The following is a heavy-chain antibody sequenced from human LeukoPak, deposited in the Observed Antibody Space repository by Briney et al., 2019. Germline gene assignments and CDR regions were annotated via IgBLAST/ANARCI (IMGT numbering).Heavy chain of an antibody. CDR1: GLTCSRFE. J-gene: IGHJ4*02. CDR2: ISSSCSTI. V-gene: IGHV3-48*03. Sequence: GWSLRLSCAASGLTCSRFEMNLVLQAPGKGLEWVSYISSSCSTIYYADSVEGRFAISRDNAKNCLYLQLNTLRAEDTPLYYCARRFAYWGQGTLVTVSS. CDR3: ARRFAY.